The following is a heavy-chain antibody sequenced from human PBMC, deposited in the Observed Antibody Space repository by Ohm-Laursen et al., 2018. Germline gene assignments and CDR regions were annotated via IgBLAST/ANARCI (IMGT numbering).Heavy chain of an antibody. CDR2: VSGSGTST. CDR1: GFTFNTYA. Sequence: SLRLSCAASGFTFNTYAMSWVRQAPGKGLEWVSSVSGSGTSTYYAASVKGRFTISRDNSQSSLYLQVNSLRAEDTAVYYCATAGIAAIIYYGMDVWGQGTTVTVSS. CDR3: ATAGIAAIIYYGMDV. V-gene: IGHV3-23*01. J-gene: IGHJ6*02. D-gene: IGHD6-13*01.